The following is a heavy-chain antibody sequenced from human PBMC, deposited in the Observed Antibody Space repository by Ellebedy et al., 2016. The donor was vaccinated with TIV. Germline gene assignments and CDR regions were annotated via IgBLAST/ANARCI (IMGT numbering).Heavy chain of an antibody. J-gene: IGHJ4*02. CDR2: INTDGTTT. V-gene: IGHV3-74*03. CDR3: ARDQASRGVIIY. D-gene: IGHD3-10*01. Sequence: GESLKVSCAASGFTFSNHWMHWVRQVPGKGLVWVSRINTDGTTTTYADSVKGRFTISRDNAKHTLFLQMNSLRADDTAVYYCARDQASRGVIIYWGQGTLVTVSS. CDR1: GFTFSNHW.